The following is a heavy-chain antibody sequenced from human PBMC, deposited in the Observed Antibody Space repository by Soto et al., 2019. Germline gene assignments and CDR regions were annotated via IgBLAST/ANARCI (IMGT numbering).Heavy chain of an antibody. CDR1: GGTFSSYA. Sequence: SVKVSCKASGGTFSSYAISWVRQAPGQGLEWMGGIIPIFGTANYAQKFQGRVTITADESTSTAYMKLSSLRSEDTAVYYCARDPSDYGDYASYNWFDPWGQGTLVTVSS. D-gene: IGHD4-17*01. V-gene: IGHV1-69*13. CDR3: ARDPSDYGDYASYNWFDP. J-gene: IGHJ5*02. CDR2: IIPIFGTA.